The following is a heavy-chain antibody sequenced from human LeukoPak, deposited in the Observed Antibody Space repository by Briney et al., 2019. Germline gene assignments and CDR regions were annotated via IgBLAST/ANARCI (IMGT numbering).Heavy chain of an antibody. CDR1: GGSISSYY. V-gene: IGHV4-59*08. CDR3: ARVRYPHNWFDP. CDR2: IYYSGST. D-gene: IGHD1-1*01. Sequence: SETLSLTCTVSGGSISSYYWSWIRQPPGKGLEWIGCIYYSGSTDYNPSLKSRVTISVDTSKNQFSLKLSSVTAADTAVYYCARVRYPHNWFDPWGQGTLVTVSS. J-gene: IGHJ5*02.